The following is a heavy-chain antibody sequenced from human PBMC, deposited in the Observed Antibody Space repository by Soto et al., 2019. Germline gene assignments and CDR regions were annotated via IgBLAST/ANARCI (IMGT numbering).Heavy chain of an antibody. CDR1: GYSFTGNS. V-gene: IGHV1-2*02. CDR3: ARDGGCSSTSCTEYYFDY. CDR2: INPNNGGT. D-gene: IGHD2-2*01. J-gene: IGHJ4*02. Sequence: ASVKVSCKASGYSFTGNSMHWVRQAPGQGLEWMGWINPNNGGTNYAQKFQGRVTMTRDTSISTAYMELSRLRSDDTAVYYCARDGGCSSTSCTEYYFDYWGQGTLVTVSS.